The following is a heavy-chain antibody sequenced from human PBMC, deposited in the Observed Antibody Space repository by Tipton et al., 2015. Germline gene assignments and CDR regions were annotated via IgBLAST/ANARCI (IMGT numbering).Heavy chain of an antibody. J-gene: IGHJ3*01. CDR1: GGSISSDYY. CDR2: ISHSGNT. V-gene: IGHV4-38-2*02. Sequence: LRLSCTVSGGSISSDYYWGWIRQPPGKGLEWIGSISHSGNTYYNPSLKSRVTMSRHTSKNQFSLKLTSVTAADTSVYYCVRPANHDFDVWGQGTMVTVSS. CDR3: VRPANHDFDV.